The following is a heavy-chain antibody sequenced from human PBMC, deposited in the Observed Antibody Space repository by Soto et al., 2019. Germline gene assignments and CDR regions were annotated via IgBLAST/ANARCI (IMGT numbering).Heavy chain of an antibody. Sequence: SLNLYRTTSGDTFSSYAISWVRQAPGQGLEWMGGIIPIFGTANYAQKFQGRVTITADESTSTAYMELSSLRSEDTAVYYCATGDYYDSSGYSSWGQGTLVIVSS. CDR2: IIPIFGTA. J-gene: IGHJ1*01. D-gene: IGHD3-22*01. CDR1: GDTFSSYA. V-gene: IGHV1-69*13. CDR3: ATGDYYDSSGYSS.